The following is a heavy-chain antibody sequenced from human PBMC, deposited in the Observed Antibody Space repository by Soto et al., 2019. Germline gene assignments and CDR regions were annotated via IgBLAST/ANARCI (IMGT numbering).Heavy chain of an antibody. V-gene: IGHV1-3*01. J-gene: IGHJ4*02. CDR1: GYTFTSYA. CDR3: ARGPGGPVGPGDY. Sequence: QVQLVQSGAEVKKPGASVKVSCKASGYTFTSYAMHWVRQAPGQRLEWMGWINAGNGNTKYSQKFQGSVTITRDTSASTAYMELSSLRSEDTAVYYCARGPGGPVGPGDYWGQGTLVTVSS. CDR2: INAGNGNT. D-gene: IGHD2-15*01.